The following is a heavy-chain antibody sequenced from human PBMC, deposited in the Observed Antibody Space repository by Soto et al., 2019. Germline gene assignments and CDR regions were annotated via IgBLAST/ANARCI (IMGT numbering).Heavy chain of an antibody. V-gene: IGHV3-30*18. CDR1: GFTFSSYG. J-gene: IGHJ6*02. CDR3: AKDRNTYYDFWSGYARAYYYGMDV. D-gene: IGHD3-3*01. CDR2: ISYDGSNK. Sequence: QVQLVESGGGVVQPGRSLRLSCAASGFTFSSYGMHGVRQAPGKGLEGVAVISYDGSNKYYADCVKGRFTSSRDNSKNTMYLQMNSLRAEDTAVYYCAKDRNTYYDFWSGYARAYYYGMDVWGQGTTVTVSS.